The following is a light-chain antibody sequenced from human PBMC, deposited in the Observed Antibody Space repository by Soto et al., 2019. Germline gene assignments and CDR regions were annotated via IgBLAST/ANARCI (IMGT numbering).Light chain of an antibody. J-gene: IGKJ1*01. CDR1: QSVSSIY. Sequence: EIVLTQSPGTLSLSPGERATLSCRASQSVSSIYLAWYQQKPGQAPRLLIYGASSRATGIPDRFSGSGSGTDFTLTISRPEPEDFAVYYCQQYGSSRWTFGQGTKV. CDR2: GAS. V-gene: IGKV3-20*01. CDR3: QQYGSSRWT.